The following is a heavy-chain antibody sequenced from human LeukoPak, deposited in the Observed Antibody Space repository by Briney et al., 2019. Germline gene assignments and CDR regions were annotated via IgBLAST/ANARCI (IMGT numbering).Heavy chain of an antibody. J-gene: IGHJ5*02. CDR3: ATRNMTTVSP. Sequence: SETLSLTCTVSGGSISSYYWSWIRQPPGKGLEWIGYIYTSGSTNYNPSLKSRVTISVDTSKNQFSLKLSSVTAADTAVYYCATRNMTTVSPWGQGTLVTVSS. CDR1: GGSISSYY. D-gene: IGHD4-17*01. CDR2: IYTSGST. V-gene: IGHV4-4*09.